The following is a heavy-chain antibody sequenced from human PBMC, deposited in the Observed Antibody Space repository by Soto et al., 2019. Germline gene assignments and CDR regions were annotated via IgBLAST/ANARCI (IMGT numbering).Heavy chain of an antibody. Sequence: QITLKESGPTLVKPTQTLTLTCTFSGFSLSTSGVGVGWIRQPPGKALEWLALIYWDDDKRYSPSLTSRLTTXKXTXXHQVVLTMTNMDPVDTATYYCAHVLVVVANYGMDVWGQGTTVTVSS. D-gene: IGHD2-15*01. CDR1: GFSLSTSGVG. CDR3: AHVLVVVANYGMDV. V-gene: IGHV2-5*02. CDR2: IYWDDDK. J-gene: IGHJ6*02.